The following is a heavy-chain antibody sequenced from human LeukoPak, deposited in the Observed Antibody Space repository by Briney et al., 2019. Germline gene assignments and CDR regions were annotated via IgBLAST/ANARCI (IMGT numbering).Heavy chain of an antibody. CDR3: ARQKGYSSSWYLNWFDP. D-gene: IGHD6-13*01. CDR1: GGSISSYY. CDR2: IYYSGST. V-gene: IGHV4-59*08. J-gene: IGHJ5*02. Sequence: PSETLSLTCTVSGGSISSYYWSWIRQPPGKGLEWIGYIYYSGSTNYNPSLKSRVTISVDTSKNQFSLKLSSVTAADTAVYYCARQKGYSSSWYLNWFDPWGQGTLVTVSS.